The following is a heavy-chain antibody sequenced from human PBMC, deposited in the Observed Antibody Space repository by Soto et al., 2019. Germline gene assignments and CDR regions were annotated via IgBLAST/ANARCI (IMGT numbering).Heavy chain of an antibody. CDR2: IYYSGST. V-gene: IGHV4-31*03. CDR1: GGSISSGGYY. CDR3: ARDGLQSGYGMDV. J-gene: IGHJ6*02. Sequence: QVQLQESGPGLVKPSQTLSLTCTVSGGSISSGGYYWSWVRQHPGKGLEWIGYIYYSGSTYYNPSLKSRVTISVDTSKNQFSLKLSSVTAADTAVYYCARDGLQSGYGMDVWGQGTTVTVSS.